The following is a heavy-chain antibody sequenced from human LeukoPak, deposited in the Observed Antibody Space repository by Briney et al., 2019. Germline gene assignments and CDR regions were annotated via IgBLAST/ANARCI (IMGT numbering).Heavy chain of an antibody. CDR1: GYTFTSYG. D-gene: IGHD2-2*01. V-gene: IGHV1-2*02. Sequence: GASVKVPCKASGYTFTSYGISWVRQAPGQGLEWMGWMNPNSGDTSYAREFQDRVTMTRDTSLSTAYMELSRLRSDDTAVYFCARRPINCIITNCYVDYWGQGTLVTVSS. J-gene: IGHJ4*02. CDR3: ARRPINCIITNCYVDY. CDR2: MNPNSGDT.